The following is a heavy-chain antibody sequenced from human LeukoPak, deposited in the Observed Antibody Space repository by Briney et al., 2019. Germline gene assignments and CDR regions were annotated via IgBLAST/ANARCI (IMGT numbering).Heavy chain of an antibody. CDR1: GFTFSSYS. D-gene: IGHD2-2*02. CDR3: ARGPYTDY. Sequence: GGSLRLSCAASGFTFSSYSMNWVRQAPGKGLEWVSSISSSSSNVYYADSVKGRFTISRDNAKNSLYLQMNSLRAEDTAVYYCARGPYTDYWGQGTLVTVSS. J-gene: IGHJ4*02. CDR2: ISSSSSNV. V-gene: IGHV3-21*01.